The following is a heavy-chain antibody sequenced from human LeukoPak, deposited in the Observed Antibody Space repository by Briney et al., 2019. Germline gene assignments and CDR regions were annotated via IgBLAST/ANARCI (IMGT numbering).Heavy chain of an antibody. CDR3: ARDYDSSGYPDY. Sequence: GASVKVSCKASGGTFSNFAISWVRQAPGQGLEWMGWINPNSGGTNYAQKFQGRVTMTRDTSISTAYMELSRLRSDDTAVYYCARDYDSSGYPDYWGQGTLVTVSS. V-gene: IGHV1-2*02. J-gene: IGHJ4*02. CDR1: GGTFSNFA. D-gene: IGHD3-22*01. CDR2: INPNSGGT.